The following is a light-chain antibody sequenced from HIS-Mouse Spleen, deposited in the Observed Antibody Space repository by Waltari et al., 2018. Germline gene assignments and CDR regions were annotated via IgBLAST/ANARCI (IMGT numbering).Light chain of an antibody. Sequence: EIGLTQSPATLSLSPGERATLSCRARQSVSSYLAWYQQKPGQAPRLLTDDASNRATGIPARFSGSGSGTDFTLTISRLAPDDFAVYCCQQRSNWPLTFGGGTTVEIK. CDR2: DAS. V-gene: IGKV3-11*01. CDR3: QQRSNWPLT. J-gene: IGKJ4*01. CDR1: QSVSSY.